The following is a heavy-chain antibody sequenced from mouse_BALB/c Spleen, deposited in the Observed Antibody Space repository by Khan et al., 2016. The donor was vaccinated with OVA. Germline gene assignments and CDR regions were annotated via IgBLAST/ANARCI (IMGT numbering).Heavy chain of an antibody. CDR3: GRERRLGGFAY. V-gene: IGHV2-6-7*01. D-gene: IGHD3-3*01. Sequence: QVQLKQSGPGLVAPSQSLSITCTVSGFSLTGYGVNWVRQPPGKGLEWLGMIWGDGSTDYNSALKSRLSIITDNSKSQVFLKMNSLQTDDTARYYCGRERRLGGFAYWGQGTLVTVSA. CDR1: GFSLTGYG. CDR2: IWGDGST. J-gene: IGHJ3*01.